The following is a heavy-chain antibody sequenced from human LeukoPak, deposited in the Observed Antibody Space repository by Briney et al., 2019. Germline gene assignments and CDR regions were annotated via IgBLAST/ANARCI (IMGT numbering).Heavy chain of an antibody. V-gene: IGHV1-69*04. CDR2: IIPILGIA. Sequence: SVKVSCKASGGTFSSYAISWVRQAPGQGLEWMGRIIPILGIANYAQKFQGRVTITADKSTSTAYMELSSLRSEDTAVYYCAKCGYYYYQYYFDHWGQGTLVTVSP. CDR3: AKCGYYYYQYYFDH. D-gene: IGHD3-22*01. CDR1: GGTFSSYA. J-gene: IGHJ4*02.